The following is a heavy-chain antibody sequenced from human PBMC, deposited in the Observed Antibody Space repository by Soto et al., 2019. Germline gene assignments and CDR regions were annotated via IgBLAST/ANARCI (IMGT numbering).Heavy chain of an antibody. V-gene: IGHV3-64D*06. CDR2: ISSNGGST. J-gene: IGHJ4*02. CDR3: VKGSGHIVVVTAAFDY. CDR1: GFTFSSYA. D-gene: IGHD2-21*02. Sequence: PGGSLRLSCSASGFTFSSYAMHWVRQAPGKGLEYVSAISSNGGSTYYADSVKGRFTISRDNSKNTLYLQMRSLRAEDTAVYYCVKGSGHIVVVTAAFDYWGQGTLVTVSS.